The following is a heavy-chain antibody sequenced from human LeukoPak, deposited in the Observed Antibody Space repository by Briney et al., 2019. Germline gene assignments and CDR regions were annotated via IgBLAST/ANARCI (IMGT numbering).Heavy chain of an antibody. CDR2: INHSGST. D-gene: IGHD3-22*01. V-gene: IGHV4-34*01. CDR3: ARLIPMRYYDSSGYFDY. J-gene: IGHJ4*02. Sequence: SETLSLTCAVYGGSFSGYYWSWIRQHPGKGLEWIGEINHSGSTNYNPSLKSRVTISVDTSKNQFSLKLSSVTAADTAVYYSARLIPMRYYDSSGYFDYWGQGTLVTVSS. CDR1: GGSFSGYY.